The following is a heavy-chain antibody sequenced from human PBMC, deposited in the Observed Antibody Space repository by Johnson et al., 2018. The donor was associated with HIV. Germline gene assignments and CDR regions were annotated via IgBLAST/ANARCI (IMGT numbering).Heavy chain of an antibody. Sequence: QVQLVESGGGVVQPGRSLRLSCAASGFTFSSYAMHWVRQAPGKGLEWVAVISYDGSNKYYADSVKGRFTISRDNSKNTLYLQMNSLRAEDTAVYYCARDRQSGGGDADAFDIWGQGTSVSVSS. D-gene: IGHD3-16*01. CDR3: ARDRQSGGGDADAFDI. CDR1: GFTFSSYA. V-gene: IGHV3-30*14. CDR2: ISYDGSNK. J-gene: IGHJ3*02.